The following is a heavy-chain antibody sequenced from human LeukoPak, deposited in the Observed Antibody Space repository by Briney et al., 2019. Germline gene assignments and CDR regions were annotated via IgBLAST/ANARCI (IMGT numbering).Heavy chain of an antibody. V-gene: IGHV3-11*01. J-gene: IGHJ4*02. D-gene: IGHD3-22*01. CDR1: GFTFSDYY. CDR3: ARDGDDSSGYYSY. Sequence: GGFRRLCCAAAGFTFSDYYMSWISQAPGKGLEWVSYISSSGSTIYYADSVKGRFTISRDNAKNSLYLQMNSLRAEDTAVYYCARDGDDSSGYYSYWGQGTLVTVSS. CDR2: ISSSGSTI.